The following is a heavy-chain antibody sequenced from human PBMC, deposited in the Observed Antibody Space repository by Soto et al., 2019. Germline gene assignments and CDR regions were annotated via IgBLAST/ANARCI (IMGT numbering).Heavy chain of an antibody. D-gene: IGHD3-10*01. CDR1: GFTFSSYA. J-gene: IGHJ3*02. V-gene: IGHV3-64*01. CDR3: AREGDYGSGSPDAFDI. CDR2: ISSNGGST. Sequence: EVQLVESGGGLVQPGGSLRLSCAASGFTFSSYAMHWVRQAPGKGLEYVSAISSNGGSTYYANSVKGRFTISRVNSKNTLYLQMGSLRAEDMAVYYCAREGDYGSGSPDAFDIWGQGTMVTVSS.